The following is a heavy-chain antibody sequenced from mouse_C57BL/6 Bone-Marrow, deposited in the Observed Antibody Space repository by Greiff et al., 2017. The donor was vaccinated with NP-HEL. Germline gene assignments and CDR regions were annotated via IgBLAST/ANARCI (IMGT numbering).Heavy chain of an antibody. J-gene: IGHJ3*01. CDR3: ARHERIALYGPWFAY. V-gene: IGHV1-62-2*01. D-gene: IGHD1-1*02. CDR2: FYPGSGSI. Sequence: VQRVESGAELVKPGASVKLSCKASGYTFTEYTIHWVKQRSGQGLEWIGWFYPGSGSIKYNEKFKDKATLTADKSSSTAYMELSRLTSEDSAVYFCARHERIALYGPWFAYWGQGTLVTVSA. CDR1: GYTFTEYT.